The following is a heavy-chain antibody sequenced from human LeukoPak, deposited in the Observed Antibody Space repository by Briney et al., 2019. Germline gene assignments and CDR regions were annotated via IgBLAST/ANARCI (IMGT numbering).Heavy chain of an antibody. CDR3: ARVMATTQDY. CDR2: IYSGGST. Sequence: GGSLRLFCAASGFTVSSNYMSWVRQAPGKGLEWVSVIYSGGSTYYADSVKGRFTISRHNSKNTLYPQMNSLRAEDTAVYYCARVMATTQDYWGQGTLVTVSS. CDR1: GFTVSSNY. J-gene: IGHJ4*02. V-gene: IGHV3-53*04. D-gene: IGHD5-24*01.